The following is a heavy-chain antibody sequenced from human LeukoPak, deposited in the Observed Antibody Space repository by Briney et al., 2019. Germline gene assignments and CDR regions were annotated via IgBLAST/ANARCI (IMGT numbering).Heavy chain of an antibody. CDR2: ISSSSSYI. D-gene: IGHD2/OR15-2a*01. Sequence: GGSLRLSCAASGFTFSSYSMNWVRQAPGKGLEWVSSISSSSSYINYADSVKGRFTISRDNAKDSLYLLMNSLRAEDTAVYYCARQNSQLAFDIWGQGTMVTVSS. V-gene: IGHV3-21*01. J-gene: IGHJ3*02. CDR3: ARQNSQLAFDI. CDR1: GFTFSSYS.